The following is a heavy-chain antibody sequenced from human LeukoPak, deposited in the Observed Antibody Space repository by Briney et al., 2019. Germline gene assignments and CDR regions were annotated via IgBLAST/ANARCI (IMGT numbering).Heavy chain of an antibody. J-gene: IGHJ4*02. CDR1: GFTSSSYG. D-gene: IGHD2-15*01. CDR3: ARDPGVGSFDY. V-gene: IGHV3-33*01. Sequence: GRSLRLSCAASGFTSSSYGMHWVRQAPGKGLEWVAVIWYDGSNKYYADSVKGRFTISRDNSKNTLYLQMNSLRAEDTAVYYCARDPGVGSFDYWGQGTLVTVSS. CDR2: IWYDGSNK.